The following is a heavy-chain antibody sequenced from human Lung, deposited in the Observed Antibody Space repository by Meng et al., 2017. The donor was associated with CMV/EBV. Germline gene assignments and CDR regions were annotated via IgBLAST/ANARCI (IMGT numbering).Heavy chain of an antibody. CDR2: IYHSGST. V-gene: IGHV4-4*02. CDR1: GGSISSSNW. J-gene: IGHJ4*02. CDR3: ASFPPPGKQWLVTDY. Sequence: QGELEESGPGLVKPSGTCSLTCAVSGGSISSSNWWSWVRQPPGKGLEWIGEIYHSGSTNYNPSLKSRVTISVDKSKNQFSLKLSSVTAADTAVYYCASFPPPGKQWLVTDYWGQGTLVTVSS. D-gene: IGHD6-19*01.